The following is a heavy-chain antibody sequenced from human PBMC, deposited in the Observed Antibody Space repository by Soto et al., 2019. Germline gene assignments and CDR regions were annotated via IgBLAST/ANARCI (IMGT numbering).Heavy chain of an antibody. Sequence: ASVKVSCKASGGTFSSYAISWVRQAPGQGLEWMGGIIPIFGTANYAQKFQGRVTITADKSTSTAYMELSSLRSEDTAVYYCARDIVVVPAAKPNDAFDIWGQGTMVTVSS. J-gene: IGHJ3*02. CDR3: ARDIVVVPAAKPNDAFDI. CDR1: GGTFSSYA. CDR2: IIPIFGTA. D-gene: IGHD2-2*01. V-gene: IGHV1-69*06.